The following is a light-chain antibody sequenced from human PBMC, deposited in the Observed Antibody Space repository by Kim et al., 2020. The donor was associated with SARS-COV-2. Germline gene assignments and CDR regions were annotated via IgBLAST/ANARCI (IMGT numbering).Light chain of an antibody. CDR1: ENIGTW. Sequence: DIQMTQSPSTLSASVGDRVTITCRASENIGTWLAWYQQKPGRAPSLLIYLASTLESGVPSRFSGTRSGTEFSLSITSLQPDDFATYYCQHYSRFPYTFGQGTKLEI. J-gene: IGKJ2*01. CDR3: QHYSRFPYT. CDR2: LAS. V-gene: IGKV1-5*03.